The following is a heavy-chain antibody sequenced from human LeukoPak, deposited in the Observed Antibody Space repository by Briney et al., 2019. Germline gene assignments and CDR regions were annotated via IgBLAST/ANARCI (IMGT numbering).Heavy chain of an antibody. CDR3: ARAQQLVTYFDY. V-gene: IGHV3-33*01. Sequence: GGSLRLSCAASGFTFSSYGMHWVRQAPGKGLEWVAVIWYDGSNKYYADSVKGRFTISRDNSKNTLYLQMNSLRAEDTAVYYCARAQQLVTYFDYWGQGTLVTVSS. CDR1: GFTFSSYG. CDR2: IWYDGSNK. J-gene: IGHJ4*02. D-gene: IGHD6-13*01.